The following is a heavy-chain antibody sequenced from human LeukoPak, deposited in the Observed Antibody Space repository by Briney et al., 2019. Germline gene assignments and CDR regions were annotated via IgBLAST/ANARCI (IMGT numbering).Heavy chain of an antibody. V-gene: IGHV1-2*02. CDR1: GYIFTGYY. J-gene: IGHJ4*02. D-gene: IGHD6-13*01. Sequence: ASVKVSCKASGYIFTGYYMHWVRQAPGQGLEWMGWINPKSCGTNYAQKFQGRVTMTRDTSISTAYMELSRLRSDDTAVYYCARDEPITAGERGDYWGQGTLVTVSS. CDR3: ARDEPITAGERGDY. CDR2: INPKSCGT.